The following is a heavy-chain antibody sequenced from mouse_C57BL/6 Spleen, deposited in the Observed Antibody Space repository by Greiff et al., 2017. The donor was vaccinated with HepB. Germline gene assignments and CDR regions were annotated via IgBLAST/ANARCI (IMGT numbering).Heavy chain of an antibody. CDR1: GYSFTGYF. CDR2: INPYNGDT. CDR3: ARQPITTIGAMDY. J-gene: IGHJ4*01. D-gene: IGHD1-1*01. Sequence: EVQRVESGPELVKPGDSVKISCKASGYSFTGYFMNWVMQSHGKSLEWIGRINPYNGDTFYNQKFKGKATLTVDKSSSTAHMELRSLTSEDSAVYYCARQPITTIGAMDYWGQGTSVTVSS. V-gene: IGHV1-20*01.